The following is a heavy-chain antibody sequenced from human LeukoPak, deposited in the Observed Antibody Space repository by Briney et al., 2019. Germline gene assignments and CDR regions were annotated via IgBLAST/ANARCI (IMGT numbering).Heavy chain of an antibody. CDR3: ARDAYYHDASGSYSVY. V-gene: IGHV3-33*01. J-gene: IGHJ4*02. CDR1: GFTFSSYG. CDR2: IWYDGSSK. D-gene: IGHD3-22*01. Sequence: GGSLRLSCAASGFTFSSYGMHWVRQAPGKGLEWVAAIWYDGSSKYYADSVKGRFTISRDNSKNTVYLQMNSLRAEDTAVYFCARDAYYHDASGSYSVYWGQGTLVTVSS.